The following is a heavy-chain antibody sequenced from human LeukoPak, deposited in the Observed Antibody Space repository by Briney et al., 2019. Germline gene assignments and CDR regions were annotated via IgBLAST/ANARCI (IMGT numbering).Heavy chain of an antibody. Sequence: QSGGSLRLSCAASGFTFSSYGMHWVRQAPGKGLEWVAVISYDGSNKYYADSVKGRFTISRDNSKNTLYLQMNSLRAEDTAVYYCAKDQRNCSGGSCYSPYYYYGMDVWGQGTTVTVSS. CDR2: ISYDGSNK. V-gene: IGHV3-30*18. D-gene: IGHD2-15*01. J-gene: IGHJ6*02. CDR1: GFTFSSYG. CDR3: AKDQRNCSGGSCYSPYYYYGMDV.